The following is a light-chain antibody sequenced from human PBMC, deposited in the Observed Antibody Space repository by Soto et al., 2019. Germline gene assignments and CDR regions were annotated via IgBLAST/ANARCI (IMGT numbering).Light chain of an antibody. CDR1: SSDVGGYNY. J-gene: IGLJ2*01. CDR3: SSYTSSSTLGHVV. Sequence: QSALTQPASVSGSPGQSITMSCTGTSSDVGGYNYVSWYQQHPGKAPKLMIYDVSNRPSGVSNRFSGSKSGNTASLTISGLQAEDEADYYCSSYTSSSTLGHVVFGGGTKVTVL. V-gene: IGLV2-14*01. CDR2: DVS.